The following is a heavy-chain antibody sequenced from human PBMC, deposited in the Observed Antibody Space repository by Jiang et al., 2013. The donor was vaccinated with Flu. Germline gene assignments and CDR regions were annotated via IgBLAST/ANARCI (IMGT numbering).Heavy chain of an antibody. CDR1: GFTFSDYY. D-gene: IGHD3-3*01. Sequence: VQLVESGGGLVKPGGSLRLSCAASGFTFSDYYMSWIRQAPGKGLEWVSYIYSGGSAIYYADSVKGRFTISRDNTKNSLSLQMNSLRADDTAVYYCARGGYYDFWSGYGLDVGGQGTTVTVSS. V-gene: IGHV3-11*01. CDR3: ARGGYYDFWSGYGLDV. J-gene: IGHJ6*02. CDR2: IYSGGSAI.